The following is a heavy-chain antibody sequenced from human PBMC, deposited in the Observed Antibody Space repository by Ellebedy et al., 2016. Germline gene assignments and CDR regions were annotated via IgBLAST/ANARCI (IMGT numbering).Heavy chain of an antibody. V-gene: IGHV3-48*04. D-gene: IGHD1-26*01. CDR3: TREAGGSFMHS. J-gene: IGHJ4*02. CDR2: ISSSGSLK. CDR1: GFTFSSYS. Sequence: GESLKISXAVSGFTFSSYSFNWIRQAPGKGLEWVSHISSSGSLKFYADSLRDRFTISRDNAKNLLHLQMNSLTAEDTAVYFCTREAGGSFMHSWGQGVLVTFSS.